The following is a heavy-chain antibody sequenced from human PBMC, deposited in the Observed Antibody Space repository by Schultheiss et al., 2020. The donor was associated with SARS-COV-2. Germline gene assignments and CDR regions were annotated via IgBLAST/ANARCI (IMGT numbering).Heavy chain of an antibody. D-gene: IGHD5-24*01. CDR1: GFTFSSYG. Sequence: GGSLRLSCAASGFTFSSYGMHWVRQAPGKGLEWVAVIWYDGSNKYYADSVKGRFTISRDNSKNTLYLQMNSLRAEDTAVYYCARDRGMANRAIDYWGQGTLVTVSS. CDR3: ARDRGMANRAIDY. V-gene: IGHV3-33*01. J-gene: IGHJ4*02. CDR2: IWYDGSNK.